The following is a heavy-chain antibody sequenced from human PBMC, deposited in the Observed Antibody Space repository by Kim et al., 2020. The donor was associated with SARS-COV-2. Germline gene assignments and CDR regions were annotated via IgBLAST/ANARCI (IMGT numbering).Heavy chain of an antibody. CDR2: ITSSSSYT. V-gene: IGHV3-11*06. CDR1: GFTFSDYY. J-gene: IGHJ4*02. Sequence: GGSLRLSCAASGFTFSDYYMSWIRQAPGKGLEWVSYITSSSSYTNYADSVKGRFTISRDNAKNSLYLQMNSLRAEDTAVYYCAREMRDILTGYTNSDAFDYWGQGTLVTVSS. CDR3: AREMRDILTGYTNSDAFDY. D-gene: IGHD3-9*01.